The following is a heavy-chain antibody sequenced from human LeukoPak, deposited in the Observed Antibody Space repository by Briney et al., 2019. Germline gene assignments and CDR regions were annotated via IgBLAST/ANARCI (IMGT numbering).Heavy chain of an antibody. J-gene: IGHJ4*02. CDR1: GYTFTSYG. D-gene: IGHD4-17*01. V-gene: IGHV1-18*01. CDR3: ARDNGDYFDY. CDR2: ISAYNGTT. Sequence: XSVKVSFKASGYTFTSYGISWVRQAPGQGLEWMGWISAYNGTTNYAQKLQGRVTMTTDTSTSTAYMELRSLRSDDTAVYYCARDNGDYFDYWGQGTLVTVSS.